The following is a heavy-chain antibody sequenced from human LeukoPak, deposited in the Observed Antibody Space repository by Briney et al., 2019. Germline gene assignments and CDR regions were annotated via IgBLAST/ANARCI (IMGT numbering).Heavy chain of an antibody. CDR2: ICYDGSNK. V-gene: IGHV3-33*06. D-gene: IGHD3-10*01. CDR1: GFTFSSYG. CDR3: AKAGATMVRGPPQKNNWFDP. J-gene: IGHJ5*02. Sequence: PGRSLRLSCAASGFTFSSYGMHWVRQAPGKGLEWVAVICYDGSNKYYADSVKGRFTISRENSKSTLYLQMNSLRAEDTAVYYCAKAGATMVRGPPQKNNWFDPWGQGTLVTVSS.